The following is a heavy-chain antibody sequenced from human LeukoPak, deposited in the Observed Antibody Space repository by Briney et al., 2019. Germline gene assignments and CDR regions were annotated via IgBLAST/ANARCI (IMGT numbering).Heavy chain of an antibody. CDR3: ARQEIGLRSFDP. CDR2: VYYTGST. CDR1: GGSMSSSSYY. D-gene: IGHD3/OR15-3a*01. Sequence: SETLSLTCTVSGGSMSSSSYYWGWIRQPPGKNLEWLGSVYYTGSTHNNPSLKSRVTISVDTSKNQFSLNLSSVTAADTAVYYCARQEIGLRSFDPWGQGTLVTVSS. V-gene: IGHV4-39*01. J-gene: IGHJ5*02.